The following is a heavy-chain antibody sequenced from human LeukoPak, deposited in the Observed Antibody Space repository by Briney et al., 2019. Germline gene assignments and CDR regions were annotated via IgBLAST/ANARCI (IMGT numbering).Heavy chain of an antibody. V-gene: IGHV4-34*01. CDR3: ARVRRSSSSLYYYYYYGMDV. CDR1: GGSFSSYY. J-gene: IGHJ6*02. CDR2: INHSGST. D-gene: IGHD6-6*01. Sequence: SETLSLTCAVYGGSFSSYYWSWIRQPPGKGLEWIGEINHSGSTNYNPSLKSRVTISVDTSKNQFSLKLSSVTAADTAVYYCARVRRSSSSLYYYYYYGMDVWGQGTTVTVSS.